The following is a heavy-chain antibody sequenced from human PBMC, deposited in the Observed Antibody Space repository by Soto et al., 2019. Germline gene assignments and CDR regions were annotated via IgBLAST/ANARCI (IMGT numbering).Heavy chain of an antibody. CDR2: ISSSSTI. V-gene: IGHV3-48*02. J-gene: IGHJ6*02. CDR1: GFTFSSYS. D-gene: IGHD3-3*01. Sequence: GGSLRLSCAASGFTFSSYSMNWVRQAPGKGLEWVSYISSSSTIYYADSVKGRFTISRDNAKNSLYLQMNSLRDEDTAVYYCAREVGTIFGVVILSGMDVWGQGTTVTVSS. CDR3: AREVGTIFGVVILSGMDV.